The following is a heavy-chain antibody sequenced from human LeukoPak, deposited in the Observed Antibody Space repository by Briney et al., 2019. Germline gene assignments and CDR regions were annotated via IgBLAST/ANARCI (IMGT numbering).Heavy chain of an antibody. CDR1: GASFSGYY. CDR2: INHSGST. D-gene: IGHD6-13*01. Sequence: SETLSLTCAVYGASFSGYYWSWIRQPPGKGLEWLGEINHSGSTNYNPSLKSRVTISVDTSKNQFSMKLSSVTAADTAVYYCARERAAAGTFDYWGQGTLVTVSS. J-gene: IGHJ4*02. V-gene: IGHV4-34*01. CDR3: ARERAAAGTFDY.